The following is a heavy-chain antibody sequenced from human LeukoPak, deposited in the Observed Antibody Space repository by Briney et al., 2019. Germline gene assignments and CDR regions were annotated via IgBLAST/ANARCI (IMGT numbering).Heavy chain of an antibody. J-gene: IGHJ4*02. CDR2: ISSSSSYT. D-gene: IGHD5-12*01. Sequence: PGGSLRLSRAASGFTFSDYYMSWIRQAPGKGLEWVSYISSSSSYTNYADSVKGRFTISRDNAKNSLYLQMNSLRAEDTAVYYCARAIEATRRSAGTCNYFDYWGQGTLVTVSS. V-gene: IGHV3-11*06. CDR3: ARAIEATRRSAGTCNYFDY. CDR1: GFTFSDYY.